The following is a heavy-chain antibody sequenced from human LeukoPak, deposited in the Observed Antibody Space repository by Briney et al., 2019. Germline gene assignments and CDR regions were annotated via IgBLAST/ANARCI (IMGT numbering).Heavy chain of an antibody. CDR3: ARGVGYCSSTSCYWWFDP. CDR1: GFTFSSYA. D-gene: IGHD2-2*01. CDR2: INSDGSST. V-gene: IGHV3-74*01. J-gene: IGHJ5*02. Sequence: GASLRLSCAASGFTFSSYAMSWVRQAPGKGLEWVSRINSDGSSTSYADSVKGRFTISRDNAKNTLYLQMNSLRAEDTAVYYCARGVGYCSSTSCYWWFDPWGQGTLVTVSS.